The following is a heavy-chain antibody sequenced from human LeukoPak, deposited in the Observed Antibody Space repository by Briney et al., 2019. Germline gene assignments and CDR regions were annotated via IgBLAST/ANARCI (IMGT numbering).Heavy chain of an antibody. CDR1: GGSFSGYY. D-gene: IGHD5-18*01. V-gene: IGHV4-34*01. CDR2: INHSGST. CDR3: ARSRARLWGFDY. Sequence: SETLSLTCTVYGGSFSGYYWSWIRQPPGKGLEWIGEINHSGSTNYNPSLKSRVTISVDTSKNQFSLKLSSVTAADTAVYYCARSRARLWGFDYWGQGTLVTVSS. J-gene: IGHJ4*02.